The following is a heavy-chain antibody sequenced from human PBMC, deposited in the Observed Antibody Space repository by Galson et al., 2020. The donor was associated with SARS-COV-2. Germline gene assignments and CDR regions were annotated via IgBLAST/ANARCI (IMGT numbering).Heavy chain of an antibody. J-gene: IGHJ6*02. CDR2: INHSGST. V-gene: IGHV4-34*01. CDR3: ARGSGVVPAATKQYYYYGMDV. D-gene: IGHD2-2*01. Sequence: SETLSLTCAVYGGSFSGYYWSWIRQPPGKGLEWIGEINHSGSTNYNPSLKSRVTISVDTSKNQFSLKLSSVTAADTAVYYCARGSGVVPAATKQYYYYGMDVWGQGTTVTVSS. CDR1: GGSFSGYY.